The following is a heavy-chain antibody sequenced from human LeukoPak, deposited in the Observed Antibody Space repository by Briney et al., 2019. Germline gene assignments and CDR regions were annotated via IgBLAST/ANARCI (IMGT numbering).Heavy chain of an antibody. CDR3: AKHNTNWYAGPGH. CDR1: GFTFSSYA. D-gene: IGHD2-2*01. J-gene: IGHJ4*02. CDR2: ISGSGGST. Sequence: GGSLRLSCAASGFTFSSYAMSWVRQAPGKGLEWVSTISGSGGSTYYADSVKGRFTISRDNSKNTLYLQVNSLRAEDTAVYYCAKHNTNWYAGPGHWGQGALVTVSS. V-gene: IGHV3-23*01.